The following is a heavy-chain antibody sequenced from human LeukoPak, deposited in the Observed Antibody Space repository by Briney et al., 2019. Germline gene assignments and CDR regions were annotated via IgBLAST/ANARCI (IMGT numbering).Heavy chain of an antibody. CDR1: GFIFSSYS. V-gene: IGHV3-48*04. Sequence: QAGGSLRLSCAASGFIFSSYSMNWVRQAPGKGLEWISYISYTSSSIYYANSVKGRFTISRDNARNSLSLQMNSLRAEDTAVYYCARDWYYYGSGTYYNYYYFGMDVWGQGTTVTVSS. J-gene: IGHJ6*02. CDR2: ISYTSSSI. D-gene: IGHD3-10*01. CDR3: ARDWYYYGSGTYYNYYYFGMDV.